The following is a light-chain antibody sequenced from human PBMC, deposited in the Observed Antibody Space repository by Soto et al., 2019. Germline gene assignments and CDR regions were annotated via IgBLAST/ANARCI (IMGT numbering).Light chain of an antibody. CDR1: SSNIESNN. J-gene: IGLJ3*02. CDR2: GSD. CDR3: AAWDDSLNAPV. V-gene: IGLV1-44*01. Sequence: QSVLTQPPSASGTPGQRVTISCSGSSSNIESNNVNWYQQLPGTAPKLLIHGSDQRPSGIPDRFSGSKSGTSASLAITGLQSEDEADYHCAAWDDSLNAPVFGGGTQLTI.